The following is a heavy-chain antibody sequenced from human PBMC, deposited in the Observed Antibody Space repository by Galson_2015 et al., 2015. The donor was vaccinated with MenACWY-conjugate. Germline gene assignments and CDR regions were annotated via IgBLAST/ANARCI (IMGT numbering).Heavy chain of an antibody. CDR3: ASFRISGS. CDR2: ISSSSSTI. CDR1: GFTFSSYS. V-gene: IGHV3-48*04. J-gene: IGHJ4*02. Sequence: SLRLSCAASGFTFSSYSMNWVRQAPGKGLEWVSYISSSSSTIYYADSVKGRFTISRDNAKNSLYLQMNSLRAEDTAVYYCASFRISGSWGQGTLVTVSS. D-gene: IGHD3-10*01.